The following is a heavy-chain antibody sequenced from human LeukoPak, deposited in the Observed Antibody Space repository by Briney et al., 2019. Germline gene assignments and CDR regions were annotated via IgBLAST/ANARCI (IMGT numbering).Heavy chain of an antibody. CDR1: GYTFTGYY. CDR3: ASEFRQQLPRGIFDY. D-gene: IGHD6-13*01. J-gene: IGHJ4*02. V-gene: IGHV1-2*02. Sequence: WASVKVSCKASGYTFTGYYMHWVRQAPGQGLEWMGWINPNSGGTNYAQKFQGRVTMTRDTSISTAYMELSRPRSDDTAVYYCASEFRQQLPRGIFDYWGQGTLVTVSS. CDR2: INPNSGGT.